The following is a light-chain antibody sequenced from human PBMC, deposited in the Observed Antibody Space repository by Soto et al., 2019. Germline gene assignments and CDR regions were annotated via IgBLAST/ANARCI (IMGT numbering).Light chain of an antibody. CDR2: EVN. J-gene: IGLJ1*01. CDR3: TSYRSSSTLDV. Sequence: QSVLAQPASVSGSPGQSITISRTGTSSDVGGYNYVSWYQQYPGKAPKLIIYEVNKRPSGVSNRFSGSKSGNTASLTISGLQADDESDYYCTSYRSSSTLDVFGTGTKVTVL. V-gene: IGLV2-14*01. CDR1: SSDVGGYNY.